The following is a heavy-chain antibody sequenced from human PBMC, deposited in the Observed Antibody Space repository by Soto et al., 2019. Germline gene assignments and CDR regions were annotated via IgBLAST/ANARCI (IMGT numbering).Heavy chain of an antibody. V-gene: IGHV1-3*01. CDR2: INAGNGNT. D-gene: IGHD1-26*01. J-gene: IGHJ4*02. CDR1: GYAFTSYP. CDR3: ARVGATGTLPHY. Sequence: GAPVKVSCKGSGYAFTSYPMDWGRKAPGQRLEWMGWINAGNGNTKYSQKFQGRVTITRDTSASTAYMELSSLRSEDTAVYYCARVGATGTLPHYWGQGTLVTVSS.